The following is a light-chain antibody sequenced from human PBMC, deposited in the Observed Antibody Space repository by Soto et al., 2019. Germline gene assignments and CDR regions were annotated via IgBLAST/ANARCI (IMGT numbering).Light chain of an antibody. CDR1: SSDVGGYNL. CDR2: EVT. CDR3: SSYTSSSTQV. V-gene: IGLV2-14*01. J-gene: IGLJ2*01. Sequence: QSALTQPASVSGSPGQSITISCTGTSSDVGGYNLVSWYQQHPGKAPKLMIYEVTNRPSGVSDRFSASKSGNTASLTISGLQAEDEADYFCSSYTSSSTQVFGGGIKLTVL.